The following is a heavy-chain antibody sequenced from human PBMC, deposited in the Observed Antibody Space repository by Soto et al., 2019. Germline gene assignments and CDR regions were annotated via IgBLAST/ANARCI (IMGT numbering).Heavy chain of an antibody. CDR2: IYPGDSDT. CDR1: GYSFTSYW. CDR3: ARLVGYCSGGSCYSSYYYYYYMDV. J-gene: IGHJ6*03. Sequence: GESLKISCKGSGYSFTSYWIGWVRQMPGKGLEWMGIIYPGDSDTRYSPSFQGQVTISADKSISTAYLQWSSLKASDTAMYYCARLVGYCSGGSCYSSYYYYYYMDVWGKGTTVTAP. V-gene: IGHV5-51*01. D-gene: IGHD2-15*01.